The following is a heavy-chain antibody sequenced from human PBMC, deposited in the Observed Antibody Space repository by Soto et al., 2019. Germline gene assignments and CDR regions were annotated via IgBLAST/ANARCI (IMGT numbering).Heavy chain of an antibody. CDR2: IWYDGSNK. J-gene: IGHJ6*03. Sequence: QVQLVESGGGVVQPGRSLRLSCAASGFTFNNYGMHWVRQAPGKGLEWVAVIWYDGSNKYYADSVKGRFTISRDNSMNTLYLQMNSLRAEDTAVYYCAITRQAAAVNYYYYMDVWGKGTTVTVSS. CDR3: AITRQAAAVNYYYYMDV. D-gene: IGHD6-13*01. V-gene: IGHV3-33*01. CDR1: GFTFNNYG.